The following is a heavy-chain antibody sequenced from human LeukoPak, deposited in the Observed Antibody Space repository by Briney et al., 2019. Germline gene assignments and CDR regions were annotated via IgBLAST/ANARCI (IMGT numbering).Heavy chain of an antibody. D-gene: IGHD2-2*01. CDR3: AREWVPAATLFDY. CDR1: GGSISSYY. V-gene: IGHV4-59*12. Sequence: SETLSLTCTVSGGSISSYYWSWIRQPPGKGLEWIGYIYYSGSTNYNPSLKSRVTISVDTSKNQFSLKLSSVTAADTAVYYCAREWVPAATLFDYWGQGTLVTVSS. CDR2: IYYSGST. J-gene: IGHJ4*02.